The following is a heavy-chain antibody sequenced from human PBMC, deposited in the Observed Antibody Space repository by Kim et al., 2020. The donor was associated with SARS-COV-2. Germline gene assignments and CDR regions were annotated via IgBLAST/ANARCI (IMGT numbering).Heavy chain of an antibody. V-gene: IGHV1-46*01. J-gene: IGHJ4*02. CDR1: GYTFTSYY. CDR3: GGGLLGVVRGCPDY. Sequence: ASVKVSCKASGYTFTSYYMHWVRQAPGQGLEWMGIINPSGGSQGNEKRSQARVTMTREPPTGPVTMERRSRRSGERAGFYWGGGLLGVVRGCPDYWGQGT. CDR2: INPSGGSQ. D-gene: IGHD3-3*01.